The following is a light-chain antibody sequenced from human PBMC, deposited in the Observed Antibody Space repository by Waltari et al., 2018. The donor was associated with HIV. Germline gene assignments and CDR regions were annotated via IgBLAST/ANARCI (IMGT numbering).Light chain of an antibody. V-gene: IGLV2-23*02. CDR3: CSYAGSSTLV. CDR2: EVS. CDR1: NSDVGSYNL. Sequence: QSALTQPASVSGSPGQSITISCTGTNSDVGSYNLVSWYQQQPEKAPKGRIYEVSKRPSGFSERFSGSKSGNTASLTIAGLQAEDEADYHCCSYAGSSTLVFGGGTKLTVL. J-gene: IGLJ3*02.